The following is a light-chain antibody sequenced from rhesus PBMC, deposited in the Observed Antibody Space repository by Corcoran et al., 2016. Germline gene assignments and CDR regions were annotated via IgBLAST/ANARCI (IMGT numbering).Light chain of an antibody. Sequence: DIQMTQSPSSLSASVGDTVTITCQASRDISKYLAWYQQRPGKAPKLLIYDTSTLQSGAPSRFSGSGSGTEFTLTISSLQPEDFATYYCQQHNSYPRTFGQGTKVEIK. J-gene: IGKJ1*01. CDR2: DTS. CDR1: RDISKY. CDR3: QQHNSYPRT. V-gene: IGKV1-25*01.